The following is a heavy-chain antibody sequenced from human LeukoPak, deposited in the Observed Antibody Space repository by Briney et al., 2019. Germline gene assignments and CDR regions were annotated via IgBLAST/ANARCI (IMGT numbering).Heavy chain of an antibody. D-gene: IGHD2-8*02. CDR1: GFTFSSYA. Sequence: GGSLRLSCAASGFTFSSYAMHWVRQASGKGLEWVAVISYDGSNKYYADSVEGRFTISRDNAKNSLYLQMNSLRAEDTAVYYCARDLVPYAFDIWGQGTMVTVSS. CDR3: ARDLVPYAFDI. V-gene: IGHV3-30-3*01. J-gene: IGHJ3*02. CDR2: ISYDGSNK.